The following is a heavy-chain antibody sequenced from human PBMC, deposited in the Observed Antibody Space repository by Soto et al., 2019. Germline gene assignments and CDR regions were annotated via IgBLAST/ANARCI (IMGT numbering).Heavy chain of an antibody. CDR1: GDSISSSSYY. Sequence: PSETLSLTCTVSGDSISSSSYYWGWIRQPPGKGLEWIGNINYSGSTYYNPSLQSRVTISLETSKSQISLRLNSVTAADTAVYYCAHILSGSQFNYWGQGTPVTVSS. CDR2: INYSGST. J-gene: IGHJ4*02. D-gene: IGHD3-9*01. CDR3: AHILSGSQFNY. V-gene: IGHV4-39*07.